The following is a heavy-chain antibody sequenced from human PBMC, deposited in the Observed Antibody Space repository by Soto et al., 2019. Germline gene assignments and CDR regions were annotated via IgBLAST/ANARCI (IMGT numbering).Heavy chain of an antibody. Sequence: ASVKVSCKPSGHTFTAYYIHWVRQAPGQGLEWMGWINPNSGDTNYSQKFQGRVTMTRDTSIRTVYMELSGLRSDDTAVYYCARPLVRFLDWAPDQYYYTMDVWPQGPAVTLS. J-gene: IGHJ6*02. D-gene: IGHD3-3*01. CDR1: GHTFTAYY. V-gene: IGHV1-2*02. CDR2: INPNSGDT. CDR3: ARPLVRFLDWAPDQYYYTMDV.